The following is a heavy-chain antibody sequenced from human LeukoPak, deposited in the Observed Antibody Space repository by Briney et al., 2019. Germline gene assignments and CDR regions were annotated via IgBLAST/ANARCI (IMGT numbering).Heavy chain of an antibody. CDR1: SGSVSSGGFY. Sequence: SETLSLTCTVSSGSVSSGGFYWNWIRQPPGKGLEWIGYISHSGTTAHNPSLRGRVTISVDTSKNQFSLKLNSVTAADTAVYYCATRPLADSYFPYFDFWGQGSLVTVSS. D-gene: IGHD2/OR15-2a*01. CDR3: ATRPLADSYFPYFDF. V-gene: IGHV4-61*08. J-gene: IGHJ4*02. CDR2: ISHSGTT.